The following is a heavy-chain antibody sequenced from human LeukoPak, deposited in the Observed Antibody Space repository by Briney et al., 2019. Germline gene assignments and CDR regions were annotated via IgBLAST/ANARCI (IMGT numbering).Heavy chain of an antibody. V-gene: IGHV4-39*01. CDR3: ARCTIFRPARAFDI. J-gene: IGHJ3*02. CDR2: IYYSGST. CDR1: GGSISSSSYY. D-gene: IGHD3-9*01. Sequence: SETLSLTCTVSGGSISSSSYYWGWIRQPPGKGLEWIGSIYYSGSTYYNPSLKSRVTISVDTSKNQFSLKLSSVTAADTAVYYCARCTIFRPARAFDIWGQGTMVTVSS.